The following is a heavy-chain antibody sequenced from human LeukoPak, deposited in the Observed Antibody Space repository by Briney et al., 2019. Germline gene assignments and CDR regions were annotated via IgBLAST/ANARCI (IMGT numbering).Heavy chain of an antibody. Sequence: GGSLRLSCEASGFTFSAYAMTWVRQAPGKGLEWVANIKQDGSDKYYVDTVKGRFTISRDNAKNSLYLQMNSLRAEDTAVYYCARDPYDSSWGLCYFDYWGQGNLVTVSA. V-gene: IGHV3-7*04. J-gene: IGHJ4*02. CDR2: IKQDGSDK. CDR1: GFTFSAYA. CDR3: ARDPYDSSWGLCYFDY. D-gene: IGHD3-22*01.